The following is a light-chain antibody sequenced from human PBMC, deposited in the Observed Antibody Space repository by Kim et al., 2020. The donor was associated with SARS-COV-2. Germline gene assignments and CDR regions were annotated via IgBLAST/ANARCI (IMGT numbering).Light chain of an antibody. J-gene: IGKJ1*01. Sequence: DIQMTQSPSTLSASVGDRVTITCRASQSISSWLAWYQQKPGKAPNLLIYKAANLESGVPSRFSGSGSGTEFILTISSLQPDDFATYYCQQYNSYPTFGQGTKVDIK. V-gene: IGKV1-5*03. CDR3: QQYNSYPT. CDR2: KAA. CDR1: QSISSW.